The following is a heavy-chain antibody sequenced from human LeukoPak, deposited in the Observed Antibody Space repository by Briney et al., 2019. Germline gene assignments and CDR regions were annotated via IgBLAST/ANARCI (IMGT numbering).Heavy chain of an antibody. CDR3: ARSYYGSGTSYGMDV. J-gene: IGHJ6*02. CDR1: GFTFSRHW. Sequence: GGSLRLSCAVSGFTFSRHWMSWVRQAPGKGLEWLANIRQDGSEKYYVDSVEGRFTISRDNAKNSLYLQMNSLRAEDTAVYYCARSYYGSGTSYGMDVWGQGTTVTVSS. V-gene: IGHV3-7*01. CDR2: IRQDGSEK. D-gene: IGHD3-10*01.